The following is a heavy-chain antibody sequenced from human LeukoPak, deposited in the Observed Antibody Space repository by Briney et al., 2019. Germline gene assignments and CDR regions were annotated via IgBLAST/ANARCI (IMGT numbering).Heavy chain of an antibody. CDR1: GFTFSSYA. CDR3: ARDRSVAGLVLDAFDI. D-gene: IGHD6-19*01. V-gene: IGHV3-64*01. J-gene: IGHJ3*02. Sequence: PGGSLRLSCAASGFTFSSYAMHWVRQAPGKGLEYVSAISSNGGSTYYANSVKGRFTISRDNSKNTLYLQMGSLRAEDMAVYYCARDRSVAGLVLDAFDIWGQGTMVTVSS. CDR2: ISSNGGST.